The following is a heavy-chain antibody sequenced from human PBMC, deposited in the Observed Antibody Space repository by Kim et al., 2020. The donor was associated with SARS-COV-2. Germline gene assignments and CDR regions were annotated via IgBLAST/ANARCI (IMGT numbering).Heavy chain of an antibody. D-gene: IGHD3-3*01. Sequence: GGSLRLSCAASGFTFDDYAMHWVRQAPGKGLEWVSGISWNSGSIGYADSVKGRFTISRDNAKNSLYLQMNSLRAEDTALYYCAKGDTIFGVVSLGDWGQGTLVTVSS. CDR2: ISWNSGSI. CDR1: GFTFDDYA. V-gene: IGHV3-9*01. CDR3: AKGDTIFGVVSLGD. J-gene: IGHJ4*02.